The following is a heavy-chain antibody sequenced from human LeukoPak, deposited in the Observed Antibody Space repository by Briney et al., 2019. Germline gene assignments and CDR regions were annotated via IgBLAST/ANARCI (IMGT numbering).Heavy chain of an antibody. CDR2: SNDGNGNT. J-gene: IGHJ4*02. Sequence: ASVKVSCKASGYTFTSYVMHWVRQAPGQRLEWMGWSNDGNGNTRDSQEFQGRVTITRDTSASTAYMELSSLRSEDMAVYYCARGSGSYWDYHYFDYWGQGTLVTVSS. D-gene: IGHD1-26*01. V-gene: IGHV1-3*02. CDR1: GYTFTSYV. CDR3: ARGSGSYWDYHYFDY.